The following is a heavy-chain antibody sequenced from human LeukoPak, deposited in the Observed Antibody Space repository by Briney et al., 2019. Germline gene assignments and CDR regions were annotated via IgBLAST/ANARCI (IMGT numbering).Heavy chain of an antibody. CDR3: ARAYYDSSGYYLDY. Sequence: ASVKVSCKASGYTFTSYGIIWVRQAPGQGPEWMGWINAYNGNTNYAQNLQGRATLTTDTSTNTAYMELRSLRSDDTAVYYCARAYYDSSGYYLDYWGQGTLVTVSS. J-gene: IGHJ4*02. D-gene: IGHD3-22*01. V-gene: IGHV1-18*01. CDR2: INAYNGNT. CDR1: GYTFTSYG.